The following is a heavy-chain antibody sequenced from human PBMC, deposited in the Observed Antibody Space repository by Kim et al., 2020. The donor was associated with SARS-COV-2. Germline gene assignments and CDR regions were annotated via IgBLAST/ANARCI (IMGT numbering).Heavy chain of an antibody. J-gene: IGHJ4*02. Sequence: YYNPSLKSRVTISVDTSKNQFSLKLSSVTAADTAVYYCARVDTAMVNFDYWGQGTLVTVSS. V-gene: IGHV4-31*02. D-gene: IGHD5-18*01. CDR3: ARVDTAMVNFDY.